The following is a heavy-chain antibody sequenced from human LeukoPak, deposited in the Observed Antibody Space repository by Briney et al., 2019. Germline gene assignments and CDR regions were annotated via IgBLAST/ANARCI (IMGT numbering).Heavy chain of an antibody. CDR3: ARGKEYVYYFDY. D-gene: IGHD2-2*01. Sequence: PSETLSLTCSVSSGSISSSGYYWGWIRQPPGKGLEWIGSVYYSGTTYYNPSLKSRVTISIDTSKNQFSLKLSSVTAADTAVYYCARGKEYVYYFDYWGQGTLVTVSS. V-gene: IGHV4-39*07. CDR2: VYYSGTT. J-gene: IGHJ4*02. CDR1: SGSISSSGYY.